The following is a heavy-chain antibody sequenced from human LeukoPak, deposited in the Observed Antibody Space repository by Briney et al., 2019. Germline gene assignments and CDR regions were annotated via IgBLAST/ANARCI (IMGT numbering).Heavy chain of an antibody. CDR3: AHRPIVAAIFDY. CDR2: IYWNDDT. CDR1: GFSLSTSGVG. Sequence: SGPTLVKPTQTLTLTCTFSGFSLSTSGVGVGWIPQPPGKALECLALIYWNDDTRYTPSLKSRLTITKDTSKNQVVLTMTNMDPVDTATYYCAHRPIVAAIFDYWGQGTLVTVSS. D-gene: IGHD1-26*01. J-gene: IGHJ4*02. V-gene: IGHV2-5*01.